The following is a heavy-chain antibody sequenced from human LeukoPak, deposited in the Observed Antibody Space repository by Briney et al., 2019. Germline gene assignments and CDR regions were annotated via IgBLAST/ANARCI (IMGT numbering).Heavy chain of an antibody. D-gene: IGHD2-2*01. V-gene: IGHV4-34*01. Sequence: SETLSLTCAVYGGSFSGYYWSWIRQPPGKGLEWIGEINHSGSTNYNPSLKSRVTISVDTSKNQFSLKLSSVTAADTAVYYCARGRRAYCSSTSCYVGWFDPWGQGTLVTVSS. CDR2: INHSGST. CDR3: ARGRRAYCSSTSCYVGWFDP. CDR1: GGSFSGYY. J-gene: IGHJ5*02.